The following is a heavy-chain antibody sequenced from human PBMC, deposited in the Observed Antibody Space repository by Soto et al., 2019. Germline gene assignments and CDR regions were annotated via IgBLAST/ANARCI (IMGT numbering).Heavy chain of an antibody. Sequence: PSETLSLTCAVSGGSISSCGYSWSWIRQPPGKGLEWIGYIYHSGSTYYNPSLKSRVTISVDRTKTQFSLKLSSVPAADTAVYYCASDFGSSGDSKAHPTAYNWFDPWGQGTLVTVSS. CDR3: ASDFGSSGDSKAHPTAYNWFDP. D-gene: IGHD3-22*01. CDR2: IYHSGST. V-gene: IGHV4-30-2*01. CDR1: GGSISSCGYS. J-gene: IGHJ5*02.